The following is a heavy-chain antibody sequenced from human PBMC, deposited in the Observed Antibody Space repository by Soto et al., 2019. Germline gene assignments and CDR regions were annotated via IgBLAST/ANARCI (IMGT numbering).Heavy chain of an antibody. CDR2: IYYSGST. CDR3: ARRDYDFWSAYARNWFDP. J-gene: IGHJ5*02. V-gene: IGHV4-31*03. D-gene: IGHD3-3*01. CDR1: GGSISSGGYY. Sequence: SETLSLTCTVSGGSISSGGYYWSWIRQHPGKGLEWIGYIYYSGSTYYNPSLKSRVTISVDTSKNHFSLKLTSVTAADTAVYYCARRDYDFWSAYARNWFDPWGQGTPVTVSS.